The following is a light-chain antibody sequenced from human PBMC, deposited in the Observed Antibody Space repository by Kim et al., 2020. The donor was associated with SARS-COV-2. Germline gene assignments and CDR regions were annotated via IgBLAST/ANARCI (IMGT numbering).Light chain of an antibody. CDR3: QQRYNWPLA. CDR1: QTISTN. V-gene: IGKV3-11*01. J-gene: IGKJ3*01. CDR2: DAS. Sequence: LSPGERAPLSCRASQTISTNLAWYQQKPGQAPRLLIYDASKRATGIPARFTGSGSGTDFTLTISSLEPEDFAVYYCQQRYNWPLAFGPGTKVDIK.